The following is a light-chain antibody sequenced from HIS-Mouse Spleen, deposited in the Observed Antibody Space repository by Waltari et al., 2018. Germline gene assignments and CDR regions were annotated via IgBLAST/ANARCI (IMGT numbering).Light chain of an antibody. Sequence: DIVMTQSPLSLPVTPGEPASISCRSSQSLLHSNGYNYLDWYLQKPGQSPQLLIYLGSNRASGVPDRFSGSGSGTDFTLKISRVEAEDVGVYYCMQALQTPWTFGQWTKLEIK. J-gene: IGKJ2*01. CDR2: LGS. V-gene: IGKV2-28*01. CDR1: QSLLHSNGYNY. CDR3: MQALQTPWT.